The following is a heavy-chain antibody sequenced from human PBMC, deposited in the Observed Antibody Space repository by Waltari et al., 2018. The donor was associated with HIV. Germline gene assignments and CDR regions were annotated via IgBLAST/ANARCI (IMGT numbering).Heavy chain of an antibody. CDR1: GGSISSSSYY. Sequence: QLQLQESGPGLVKPSETLSLTCTVSGGSISSSSYYWGWIRQPPGKGLEWIGSIYYSGSTYYNPSLKSRVTISVDTSKNQFSLKLSSVTAADTAVYYCASHRIAAATLGWFDPWGQGTLVTVSS. D-gene: IGHD6-13*01. V-gene: IGHV4-39*01. CDR2: IYYSGST. J-gene: IGHJ5*02. CDR3: ASHRIAAATLGWFDP.